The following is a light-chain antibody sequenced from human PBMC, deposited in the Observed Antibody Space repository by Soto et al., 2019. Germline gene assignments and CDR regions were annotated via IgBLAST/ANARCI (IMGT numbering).Light chain of an antibody. CDR2: GSS. CDR3: QQYGSSPPYT. J-gene: IGKJ2*01. CDR1: QSVSNNY. Sequence: EVILTQSPGTLSLSPGDRATLSCRASQSVSNNYLAWYQQKPGQAPRLLIFGSSDRATGFPDRFSGSGSGTDFTLTISRLEPEDFAVYYCQQYGSSPPYTFGQGTKLEIK. V-gene: IGKV3-20*01.